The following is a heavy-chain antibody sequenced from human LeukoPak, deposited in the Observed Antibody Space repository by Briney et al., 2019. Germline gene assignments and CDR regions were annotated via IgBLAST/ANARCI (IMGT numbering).Heavy chain of an antibody. D-gene: IGHD6-6*01. V-gene: IGHV4-59*01. CDR1: GGSISSYY. Sequence: PSETLSLTCTVSGGSISSYYWSWIRQPPGKGLEWIGYIYYSGSTNYNPSLKSRVTISVDTSKNQFSLKLSSVTAADTAVYYCARVFGSSPEDYWGQGTLVTVSS. CDR2: IYYSGST. CDR3: ARVFGSSPEDY. J-gene: IGHJ4*02.